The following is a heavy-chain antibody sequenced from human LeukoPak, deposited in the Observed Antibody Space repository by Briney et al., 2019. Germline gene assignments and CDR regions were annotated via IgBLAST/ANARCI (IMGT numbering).Heavy chain of an antibody. Sequence: ASVKVSCKASGYTFTGYYMHRVRQAPGQGLEWMEWINPNSGGTNYAQKFQGRVTMTRDTSISTAYMELSRLRSDDTAVYYCARGKGTVTKFPGDYWGQGTLVTVSS. CDR3: ARGKGTVTKFPGDY. D-gene: IGHD4-17*01. J-gene: IGHJ4*02. V-gene: IGHV1-2*02. CDR2: INPNSGGT. CDR1: GYTFTGYY.